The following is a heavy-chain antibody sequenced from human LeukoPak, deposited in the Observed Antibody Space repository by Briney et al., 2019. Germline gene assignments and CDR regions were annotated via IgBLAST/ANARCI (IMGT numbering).Heavy chain of an antibody. CDR1: GFTVSSNY. D-gene: IGHD3-3*01. V-gene: IGHV3-66*02. J-gene: IGHJ6*02. Sequence: GGSLRLSGAASGFTVSSNYMSWVRQAPGKGLEWVSVIYSGGSTYYADSVKGRFTISRDNSKNTLYLQMNSLRAEDTAVYHCASQTAVLRFLEWLSPYGMYVWGQGTTVTVSS. CDR2: IYSGGST. CDR3: ASQTAVLRFLEWLSPYGMYV.